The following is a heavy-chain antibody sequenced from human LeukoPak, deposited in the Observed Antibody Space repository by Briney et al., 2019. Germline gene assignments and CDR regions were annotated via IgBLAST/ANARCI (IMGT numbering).Heavy chain of an antibody. CDR3: ARLAVPPGNRGWYYEQ. CDR2: INQGGSEK. J-gene: IGHJ4*02. CDR1: GFIFSNYW. Sequence: GGSLRLSCAASGFIFSNYWMSWVRQGPGEGPAGVANINQGGSEKYYVDSVKGRFTISRDNAKNSLDLQMNSLRVEDTAIYYCARLAVPPGNRGWYYEQWGQGTLVTVSS. V-gene: IGHV3-7*03. D-gene: IGHD2-2*01.